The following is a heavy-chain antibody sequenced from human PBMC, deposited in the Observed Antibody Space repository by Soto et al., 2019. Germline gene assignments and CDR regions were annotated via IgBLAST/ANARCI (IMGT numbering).Heavy chain of an antibody. Sequence: EVQLVESGGGLVQPGRSLRLSCAASGFTFDDYAMHWVRQAPGKGLEWVSGISWNSGSIGYADSVKGRFTISRDNAENSLYLQMNSLRAEDTALYYCAGSGRYYFDYWGQGTLVTVSS. J-gene: IGHJ4*02. CDR2: ISWNSGSI. CDR1: GFTFDDYA. CDR3: AGSGRYYFDY. V-gene: IGHV3-9*01. D-gene: IGHD6-19*01.